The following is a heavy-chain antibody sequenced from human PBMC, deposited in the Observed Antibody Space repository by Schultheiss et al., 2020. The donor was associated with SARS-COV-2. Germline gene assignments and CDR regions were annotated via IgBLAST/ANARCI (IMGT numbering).Heavy chain of an antibody. CDR1: GFTFDDYA. V-gene: IGHV3-23*01. J-gene: IGHJ6*02. CDR3: ARDNTYYGPMDV. Sequence: GESLKISCAASGFTFDDYAMHWVRQAPGRGLEWVSAISGSGGSTYYADSVKGRFTISRDNAKNSVYLQMNSLRAEDTAVYYCARDNTYYGPMDVWGQGTTVTVSS. D-gene: IGHD3-10*01. CDR2: ISGSGGST.